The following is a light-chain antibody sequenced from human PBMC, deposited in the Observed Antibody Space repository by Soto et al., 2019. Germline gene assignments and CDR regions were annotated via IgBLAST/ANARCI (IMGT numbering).Light chain of an antibody. CDR2: LNRDGSH. Sequence: QLVLTQSPSASASLGASVKLTCTLSSGHSNYAIAWPQQQPEKAPRYLMKLNRDGSHSKGDGIPNRFSGSSSGAERYLTISSLQSEDEADYYCQTWGTGIVIFGGGTKLTVL. CDR3: QTWGTGIVI. J-gene: IGLJ2*01. CDR1: SGHSNYA. V-gene: IGLV4-69*01.